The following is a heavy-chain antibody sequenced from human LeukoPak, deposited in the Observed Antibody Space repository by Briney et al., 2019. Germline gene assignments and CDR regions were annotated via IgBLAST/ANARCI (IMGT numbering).Heavy chain of an antibody. J-gene: IGHJ4*02. CDR3: AKDVGKWESLHFFDY. CDR1: GFTLSTNA. CDR2: ISGSGAST. Sequence: PGGSLRLSCLTSGFTLSTNAMSWVRQAPGKGLEWISGISGSGASTYYADSVKGRFTISRDDSRNTLYPQMNSLRGDDTAVYYCAKDVGKWESLHFFDYWGQGTLVTVSS. D-gene: IGHD1-26*01. V-gene: IGHV3-23*01.